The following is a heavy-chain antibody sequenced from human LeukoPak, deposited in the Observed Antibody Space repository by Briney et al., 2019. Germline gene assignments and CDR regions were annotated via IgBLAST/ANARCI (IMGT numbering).Heavy chain of an antibody. V-gene: IGHV4-39*07. D-gene: IGHD6-13*01. Sequence: SETLSLTCTVSGGSISSSSYYWGWIRQPPGKGLEWIGSIYYSGSTNYNPSLKSRVTISVDTSKNQFSLKLSSVTAADTAVYYCARGGDGSIAAAGSDYWGQGTLVTVSS. CDR1: GGSISSSSYY. CDR2: IYYSGST. CDR3: ARGGDGSIAAAGSDY. J-gene: IGHJ4*02.